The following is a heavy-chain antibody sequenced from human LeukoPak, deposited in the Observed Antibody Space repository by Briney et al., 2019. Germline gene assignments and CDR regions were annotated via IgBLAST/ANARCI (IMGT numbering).Heavy chain of an antibody. CDR3: ARGNRLYSSSWYSLAFDI. CDR2: VNPNSGYA. D-gene: IGHD6-13*01. V-gene: IGHV1-8*01. J-gene: IGHJ3*02. CDR1: GYTLTSYD. Sequence: ASVKVSCKASGYTLTSYDINWVRQATGQGLEWVGWVNPNSGYAGSAQKFQGRITMTRDTSMSTAYMELSSLRSEDTAVYYCARGNRLYSSSWYSLAFDIWGQGTMVTVSS.